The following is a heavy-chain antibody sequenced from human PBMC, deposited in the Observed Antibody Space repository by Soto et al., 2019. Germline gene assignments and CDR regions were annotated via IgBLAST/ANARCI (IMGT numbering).Heavy chain of an antibody. D-gene: IGHD3-22*01. CDR2: IYYSGST. CDR3: ARSGYYAFDY. CDR1: GGSISSYY. J-gene: IGHJ4*02. V-gene: IGHV4-59*01. Sequence: SETLSLTCTVSGGSISSYYWSWIRQPPGKGLEWIGYIYYSGSTNYNPSLKSRVTISVDTSKNQFSLKLSSATAADTAVYYCARSGYYAFDYWGQGTLVTVSS.